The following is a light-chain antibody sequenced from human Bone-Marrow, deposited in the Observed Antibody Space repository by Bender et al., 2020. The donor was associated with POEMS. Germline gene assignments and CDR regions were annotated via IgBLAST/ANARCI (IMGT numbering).Light chain of an antibody. CDR2: GQN. CDR3: NSRDSSGFHRI. V-gene: IGLV3-19*01. CDR1: SLRNYY. J-gene: IGLJ2*01. Sequence: SSELTQDPAVSVALGQTVRITCQGDSLRNYYASWYQQKPGQAPVLVMYGQNSRPSGIPDRFSGSRSGNTASLTITGAQAEDEADYFCNSRDSSGFHRIFGGGTKLTVL.